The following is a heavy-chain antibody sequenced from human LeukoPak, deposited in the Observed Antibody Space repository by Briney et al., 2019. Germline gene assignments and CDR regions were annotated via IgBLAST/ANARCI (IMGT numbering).Heavy chain of an antibody. V-gene: IGHV3-23*01. CDR1: GFTFSSYG. Sequence: PGGSLRLSCAASGFTFSSYGMSWVRQAPGKGLEWVSAISGSGGNTYYADSVKGRFTISRDNSTNTLYLQMNSLGAEDTAVYYCAKVLGGSYSGRYDAFDIWGQGTMVTVSS. CDR3: AKVLGGSYSGRYDAFDI. J-gene: IGHJ3*02. D-gene: IGHD1-26*01. CDR2: ISGSGGNT.